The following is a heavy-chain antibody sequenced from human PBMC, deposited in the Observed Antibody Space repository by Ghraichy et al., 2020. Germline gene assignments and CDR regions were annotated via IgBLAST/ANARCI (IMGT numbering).Heavy chain of an antibody. D-gene: IGHD5-24*01. CDR1: GFTFSSYS. CDR2: ISSSSSYI. V-gene: IGHV3-21*01. CDR3: ARDGSGGWLQNYYYYGMDV. Sequence: GGSLRLSCAASGFTFSSYSMNWVRQAPGKGLEWVSSISSSSSYIYYADSVKGRFTISRDNAKNSLYLQMNSLRAEDTAVYYCARDGSGGWLQNYYYYGMDVWGQGTTVTVSS. J-gene: IGHJ6*02.